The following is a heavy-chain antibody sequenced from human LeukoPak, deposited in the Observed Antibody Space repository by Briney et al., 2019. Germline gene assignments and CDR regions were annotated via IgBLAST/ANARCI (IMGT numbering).Heavy chain of an antibody. CDR2: IYTSGST. CDR3: ARGESGSSQYYYYYYYGMDL. CDR1: GGSISSGSYY. V-gene: IGHV4-61*02. Sequence: SGTLSLTCPVSGGSISSGSYYGSWIRQPAGKGLEWIGRIYTSGSTNYNPYLKSRVTISADTSKNQFSLKLSSVTDAHTAVYYCARGESGSSQYYYYYYYGMDLWGQGTTVTVSS. J-gene: IGHJ6*02. D-gene: IGHD1-26*01.